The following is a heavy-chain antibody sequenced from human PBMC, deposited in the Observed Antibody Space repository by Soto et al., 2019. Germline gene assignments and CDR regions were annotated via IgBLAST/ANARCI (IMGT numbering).Heavy chain of an antibody. D-gene: IGHD3-3*01. V-gene: IGHV4-39*01. CDR3: APITIFRVVIDY. CDR2: IYYSGST. J-gene: IGHJ4*02. Sequence: SETLSLTCAVYGGSISSSSYYWGWIRQPPGKGLEWIGSIYYSGSTYYNPSLKSRVTISVDTSKNQFSLKLSSVTAADTAVYYCAPITIFRVVIDYWGQGTLVTVSS. CDR1: GGSISSSSYY.